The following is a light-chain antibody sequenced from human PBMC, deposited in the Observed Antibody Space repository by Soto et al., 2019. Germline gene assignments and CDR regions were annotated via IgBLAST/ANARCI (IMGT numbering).Light chain of an antibody. CDR1: QSISSY. CDR3: QQSYSTIT. J-gene: IGKJ5*01. V-gene: IGKV1-39*01. CDR2: AAS. Sequence: DIPMTQSASCRSASVGDSVTLTCRASQSISSYLNWYQQKPGKAPKLLIYAASSLQSGVPSRFSGSGSGTDFTLTISSLQPEDFATYYCQQSYSTITFGQGTRLEI.